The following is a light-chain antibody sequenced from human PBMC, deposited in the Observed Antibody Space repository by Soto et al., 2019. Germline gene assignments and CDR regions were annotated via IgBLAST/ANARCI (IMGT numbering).Light chain of an antibody. CDR1: QIIFNNY. Sequence: DIQMTQSPSTLSASVGDRVTITCRASQIIFNNYLAWYQQKPGEAPKLLIYDASSLESGVPSRFSGSASGTEFTLTIRSLQPDDFAAYYCQQYNSFPITFGQGTRLEIK. V-gene: IGKV1-5*01. J-gene: IGKJ5*01. CDR3: QQYNSFPIT. CDR2: DAS.